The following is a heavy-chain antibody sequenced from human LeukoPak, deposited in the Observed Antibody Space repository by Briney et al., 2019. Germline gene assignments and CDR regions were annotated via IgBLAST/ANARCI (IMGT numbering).Heavy chain of an antibody. CDR2: FSSSGSTI. D-gene: IGHD5-18*01. Sequence: GGPLILSWAAAEFTITSYSMKGLRKARGRVLGWGLYFSSSGSTIYYAYSEKGRFTISSDNAKNSLYLQMNSLRAEDTAVYYCARDRNRYSYGFFDYWGQGTLVTVSS. J-gene: IGHJ4*02. CDR3: ARDRNRYSYGFFDY. CDR1: EFTITSYS. V-gene: IGHV3-48*04.